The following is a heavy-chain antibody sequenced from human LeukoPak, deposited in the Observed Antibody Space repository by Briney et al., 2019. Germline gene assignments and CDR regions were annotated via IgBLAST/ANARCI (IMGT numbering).Heavy chain of an antibody. V-gene: IGHV4-34*11. CDR3: TRSPPGGNKWLFVDH. CDR2: IYYTGNT. Sequence: SETLSLTCGVYGGSFSGYYWTWIRQSPGMGLEWIGYIYYTGNTNYNPSLKSRATMAVDTSKNQFSLKVRSVTAADTAVYYCTRSPPGGNKWLFVDHWGRGTLVTVS. CDR1: GGSFSGYY. J-gene: IGHJ4*02. D-gene: IGHD6-19*01.